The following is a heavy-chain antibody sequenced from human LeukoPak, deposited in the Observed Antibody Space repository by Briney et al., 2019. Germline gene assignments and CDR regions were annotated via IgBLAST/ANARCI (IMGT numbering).Heavy chain of an antibody. CDR1: GYTFTSYG. D-gene: IGHD4-17*01. CDR3: ARGERHDYGDYVAYERPPNFFDY. J-gene: IGHJ4*02. V-gene: IGHV1-18*01. CDR2: ISAYNGNT. Sequence: GASVKVSCKASGYTFTSYGISWVRQAPGQGLEWMGWISAYNGNTNYAQKLQGRVTMTTDTSTSTAYMELRSLRSDDTAVYYCARGERHDYGDYVAYERPPNFFDYWGQGTLVTVSS.